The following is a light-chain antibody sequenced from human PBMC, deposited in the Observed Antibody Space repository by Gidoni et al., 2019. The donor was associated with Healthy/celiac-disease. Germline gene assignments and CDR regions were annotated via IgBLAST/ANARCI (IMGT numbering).Light chain of an antibody. Sequence: EIVLTQSPATLSLSTGERATLSCRASQSVSSYFAWYQQKPDQAPRLLIYDASNRATVIPARFSGSGSGTDFTLTISSLEPEDFAVYYCQQRSNWPPLTFGGGTKVEIK. CDR2: DAS. V-gene: IGKV3-11*01. CDR1: QSVSSY. J-gene: IGKJ4*01. CDR3: QQRSNWPPLT.